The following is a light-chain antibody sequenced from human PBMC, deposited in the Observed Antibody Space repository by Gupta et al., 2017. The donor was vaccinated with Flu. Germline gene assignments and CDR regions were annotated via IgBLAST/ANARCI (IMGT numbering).Light chain of an antibody. V-gene: IGKV3-20*01. CDR3: QQYGTSPYT. CDR2: GAS. CDR1: QSVSNTY. Sequence: EIVLTQSPGTLSLSPGDRATLFCRTSQSVSNTYVAWYQQRPGQAPNLLIYGASIRATGIPDRFSGSGSVTDFTLTVSRLEPEDSAVYYCQQYGTSPYTFGQGTKVEVK. J-gene: IGKJ2*01.